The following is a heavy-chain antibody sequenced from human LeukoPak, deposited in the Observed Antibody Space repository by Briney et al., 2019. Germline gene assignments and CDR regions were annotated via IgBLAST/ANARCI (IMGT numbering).Heavy chain of an antibody. CDR3: VRSLRRQQLGVFNS. Sequence: SETLSLTCTVSGGSISNYYWSWIRQPPGKGLEWIGYIYYSGSTNYNPSLKSRVTISVDTAKNQFSLQLNSVTPEDTAVYYCVRSLRRQQLGVFNSWGQGTQVTVSS. D-gene: IGHD7-27*01. J-gene: IGHJ5*02. V-gene: IGHV4-59*12. CDR2: IYYSGST. CDR1: GGSISNYY.